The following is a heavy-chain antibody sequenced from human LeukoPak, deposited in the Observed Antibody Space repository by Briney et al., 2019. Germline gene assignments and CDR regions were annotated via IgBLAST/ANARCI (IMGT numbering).Heavy chain of an antibody. Sequence: GGSLRLSCAASGFTFSSYGMHWVRQAPGKGLGWVAVISYDGSNKYYADSVKGRFTISRDNSKNTLYLQMNSLRAEDTAVYYCAKGGYYYDSSGYYYDYWGQGTLVTVSS. J-gene: IGHJ4*02. CDR3: AKGGYYYDSSGYYYDY. D-gene: IGHD3-22*01. CDR2: ISYDGSNK. V-gene: IGHV3-30*18. CDR1: GFTFSSYG.